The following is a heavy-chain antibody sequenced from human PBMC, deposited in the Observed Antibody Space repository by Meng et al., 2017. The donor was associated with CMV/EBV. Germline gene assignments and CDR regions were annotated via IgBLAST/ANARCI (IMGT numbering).Heavy chain of an antibody. J-gene: IGHJ3*02. CDR2: IYYSVST. V-gene: IGHV4-59*01. CDR1: GGSISSYY. CDR3: ARVPPPDAFDI. Sequence: SETLSLTCTVSGGSISSYYWSWIRQPPGKGLEWIGYIYYSVSTNYNPSLKSRVTISVDTSKNQFSLKLSSVTAADTAVYYCARVPPPDAFDIWGQGTMVTVSS.